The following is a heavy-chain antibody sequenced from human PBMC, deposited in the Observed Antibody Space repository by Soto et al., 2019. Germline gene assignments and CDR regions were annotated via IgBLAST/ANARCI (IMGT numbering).Heavy chain of an antibody. CDR1: GYTLTSDD. J-gene: IGHJ3*02. CDR3: ARGSAFDI. Sequence: ASVKVSCKASGYTLTSDDVNWVRQATGPDLEWMGRMDSNSGNTVYAQKFQGRVTMTRNTSIRTAYMELSSLRSEDKAVYYCARGSAFDIWVQGTMVTVS. V-gene: IGHV1-8*01. CDR2: MDSNSGNT.